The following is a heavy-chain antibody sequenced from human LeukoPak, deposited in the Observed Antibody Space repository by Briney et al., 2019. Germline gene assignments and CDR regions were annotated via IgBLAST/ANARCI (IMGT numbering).Heavy chain of an antibody. Sequence: PSETLSLTCTVSGGSISSSSYYWRWLRQPAGRGLEWIGRIYTSGSTNYNPSLKSRVTMSVDTSKNQFSLKLSSVTAADTAVYYCARDVVAAPGTWDYWGQGTLVTVSS. CDR2: IYTSGST. J-gene: IGHJ4*02. D-gene: IGHD6-13*01. CDR1: GGSISSSSYY. V-gene: IGHV4-61*02. CDR3: ARDVVAAPGTWDY.